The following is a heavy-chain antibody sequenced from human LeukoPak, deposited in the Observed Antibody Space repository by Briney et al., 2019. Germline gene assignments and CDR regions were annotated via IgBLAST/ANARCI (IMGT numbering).Heavy chain of an antibody. V-gene: IGHV4-34*01. CDR2: INHSGST. CDR1: GGSFSGYY. D-gene: IGHD5-18*01. Sequence: SETLSLTCAVYGGSFSGYYWSWIRQPPGKGLEWIGEINHSGSTNYNPSLKSRVTISVDTSKNQFSLKLSSVTAADTAVYHCARAGYSYGLGFDYWGQGTLVTVSS. CDR3: ARAGYSYGLGFDY. J-gene: IGHJ4*02.